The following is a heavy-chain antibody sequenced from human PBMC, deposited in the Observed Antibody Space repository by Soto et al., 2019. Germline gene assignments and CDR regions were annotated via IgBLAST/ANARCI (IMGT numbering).Heavy chain of an antibody. Sequence: EVQLVQSGAEVKKPGESLKISCRTSGYSFVSYWITWVRQMPGKGLEYIGIIYPADSDTRYSPAFQGQVTISVDTSISTAYLHLSSLKASDTATYFCARTEIPRSGSYYWYFDLWGRGTLVTVSS. CDR1: GYSFVSYW. D-gene: IGHD3-10*01. J-gene: IGHJ2*01. V-gene: IGHV5-51*01. CDR3: ARTEIPRSGSYYWYFDL. CDR2: IYPADSDT.